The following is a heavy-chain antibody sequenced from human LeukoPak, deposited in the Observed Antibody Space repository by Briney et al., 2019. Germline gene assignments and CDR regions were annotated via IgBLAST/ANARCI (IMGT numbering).Heavy chain of an antibody. CDR1: GGSISSGSDY. D-gene: IGHD3-22*01. CDR3: ARTTYYYDSSGYYSGYYYYYYMDV. J-gene: IGHJ6*03. CDR2: IDSSGST. Sequence: SETLSLTCTVSGGSISSGSDYWSWIRQPAGKGLEWIGRIDSSGSTSYNPSLKSRVTISVDTSKNQFSLKLSSVTAADTAVYYCARTTYYYDSSGYYSGYYYYYYMDVWGKGTTVTISS. V-gene: IGHV4-61*02.